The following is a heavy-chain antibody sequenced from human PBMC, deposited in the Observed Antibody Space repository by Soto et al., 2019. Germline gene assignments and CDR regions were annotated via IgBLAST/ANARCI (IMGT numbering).Heavy chain of an antibody. CDR3: ARGLGYNYYDSSGPDAFDI. CDR1: GLTFSSYA. D-gene: IGHD3-22*01. J-gene: IGHJ3*02. CDR2: ISYDGSNK. V-gene: IGHV3-30-3*01. Sequence: GGSLKLSCAASGLTFSSYAMHWVRQAPGKGLEWVAVISYDGSNKYYADSVKGRFTISRDNSKNTLYLQMNSLRAEDTAVYYCARGLGYNYYDSSGPDAFDIWGQGTMVTVSS.